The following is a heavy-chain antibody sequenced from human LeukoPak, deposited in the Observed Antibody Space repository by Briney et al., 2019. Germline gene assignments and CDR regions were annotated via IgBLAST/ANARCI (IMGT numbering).Heavy chain of an antibody. CDR1: GGSISSYY. Sequence: SETLSLTCTVSGGSISSYYWSWIRQPPGKGLEWIGYIYYSGSTNYNPSLKSRVTISVDTSKNQFSLKLSSVTAADTAVYYCARAYRGSPYGMDVWGQGTTVTVSS. J-gene: IGHJ6*02. CDR3: ARAYRGSPYGMDV. D-gene: IGHD1-26*01. CDR2: IYYSGST. V-gene: IGHV4-59*01.